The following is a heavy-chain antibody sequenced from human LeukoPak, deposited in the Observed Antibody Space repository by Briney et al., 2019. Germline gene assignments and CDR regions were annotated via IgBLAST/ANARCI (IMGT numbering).Heavy chain of an antibody. CDR3: ARDRHIVVVTAIH. CDR2: ISYDGSNK. D-gene: IGHD2-21*02. CDR1: GFTFSSYA. V-gene: IGHV3-30-3*01. Sequence: PGGSLRLYCAASGFTFSSYAMHWVRQAPGKGLEWVAVISYDGSNKYYADSVKGRFTISRDNSKNTLYLQMNSLRAEDTAVYYCARDRHIVVVTAIHWGQGTLVTVSS. J-gene: IGHJ4*02.